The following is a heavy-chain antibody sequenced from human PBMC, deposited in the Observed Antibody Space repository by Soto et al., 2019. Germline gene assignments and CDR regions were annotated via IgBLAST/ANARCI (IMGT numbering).Heavy chain of an antibody. D-gene: IGHD3-10*01. J-gene: IGHJ6*02. CDR3: ATHGDYGSGSSYYHGVDV. CDR1: GYSFPSYC. V-gene: IGHV5-10-1*01. Sequence: PWESLKISCKGSGYSFPSYCISWVRQMPGKGLEWMGRIDPSDSYTNYSPSFQGHVTISADKSISTAYLQWSSLKASDTAIYYCATHGDYGSGSSYYHGVDVWGQGTTVTVSS. CDR2: IDPSDSYT.